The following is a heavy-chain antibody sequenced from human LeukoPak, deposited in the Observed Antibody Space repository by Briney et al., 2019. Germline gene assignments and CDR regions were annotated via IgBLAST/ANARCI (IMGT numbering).Heavy chain of an antibody. CDR1: GFTVSSNY. J-gene: IGHJ4*02. CDR3: AKDNRRHYTSGPNPDSLH. Sequence: GGSLRLSCAASGFTVSSNYMSWVRQAPGKGLEWVSVIYSGGSTYYADSVKGRFTISRDNAKNSLYLQMNSLRVEGTAFYYCAKDNRRHYTSGPNPDSLHWGQGALVTVSS. D-gene: IGHD6-19*01. CDR2: IYSGGST. V-gene: IGHV3-53*01.